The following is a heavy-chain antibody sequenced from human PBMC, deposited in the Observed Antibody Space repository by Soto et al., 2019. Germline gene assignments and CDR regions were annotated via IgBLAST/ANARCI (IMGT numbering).Heavy chain of an antibody. Sequence: QVQLVQSGAQVKKPGASVKVSCKASGYTFDNYALHWVRQAPGRRLEWMGWIHAGNGYTKYSQSFQGRVTITRDTSASTGHLDPGRLGSEDTAGYFWAGVQYRGFDFKLAFDIWGQGTMVTVSS. CDR2: IHAGNGYT. D-gene: IGHD5-12*01. CDR3: AGVQYRGFDFKLAFDI. J-gene: IGHJ3*02. CDR1: GYTFDNYA. V-gene: IGHV1-3*01.